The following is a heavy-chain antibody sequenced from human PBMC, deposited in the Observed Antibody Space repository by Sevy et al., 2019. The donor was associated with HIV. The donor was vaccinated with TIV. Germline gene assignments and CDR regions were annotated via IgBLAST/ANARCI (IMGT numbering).Heavy chain of an antibody. CDR2: FIPMFDTA. D-gene: IGHD3-22*01. Sequence: ASVKVSCKASGGTFSNYAINWVRQAPGQGLEWMGGFIPMFDTANSAQKFQGRVTLTADGSTSTAYMELSSLRSEDTAVYYCASSYYESSGYSPLYYYGMDVWGQGTTVTVSS. V-gene: IGHV1-69*13. J-gene: IGHJ6*02. CDR1: GGTFSNYA. CDR3: ASSYYESSGYSPLYYYGMDV.